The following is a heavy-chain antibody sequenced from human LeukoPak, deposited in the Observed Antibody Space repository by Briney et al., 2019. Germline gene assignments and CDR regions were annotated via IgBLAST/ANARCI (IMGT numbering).Heavy chain of an antibody. CDR1: GASISSYY. CDR3: ARHPELYFFDY. D-gene: IGHD3-10*01. V-gene: IGHV4-59*08. Sequence: SETLSLTCSVSGASISSYYWSWIRQPPGKGLEWIGYISYSGSTNYNPSLKSRVTISADTSKNQVSLTLSSVTAADTAVYYCARHPELYFFDYWGQGTLVTVSS. J-gene: IGHJ4*02. CDR2: ISYSGST.